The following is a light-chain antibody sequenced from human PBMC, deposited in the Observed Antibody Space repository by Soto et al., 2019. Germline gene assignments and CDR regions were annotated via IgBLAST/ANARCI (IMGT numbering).Light chain of an antibody. CDR3: QRFGSGRWT. CDR1: QSVSSSY. Sequence: EIVLTQSPGTLFLSPGERATLSCRASQSVSSSYLAWYQQKLGQAPRLLIYGASSRATGIPDRFSGSGSGTDFTLTISRLEPEDFAVYYCQRFGSGRWTFGQGTKVEIK. J-gene: IGKJ1*01. V-gene: IGKV3-20*01. CDR2: GAS.